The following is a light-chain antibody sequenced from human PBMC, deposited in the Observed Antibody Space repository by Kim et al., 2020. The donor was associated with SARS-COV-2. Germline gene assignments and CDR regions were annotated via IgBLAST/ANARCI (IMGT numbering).Light chain of an antibody. V-gene: IGKV3-15*01. J-gene: IGKJ1*01. CDR2: GAS. Sequence: EIVMTQSPATLSVSPGERATLSCRASQSVSSNLAWYQQKPGQAPRLLIYGASTRATGIPARFSGSGSGTEFTLTISILQSEDFAVYYCQQYNNWLWTFGQGTKVDIK. CDR3: QQYNNWLWT. CDR1: QSVSSN.